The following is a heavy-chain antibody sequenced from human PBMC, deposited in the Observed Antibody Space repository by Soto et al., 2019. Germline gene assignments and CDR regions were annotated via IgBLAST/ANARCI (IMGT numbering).Heavy chain of an antibody. CDR2: ISWNGGRT. J-gene: IGHJ4*02. Sequence: EVELVVSGGGLVQPGRSLRLSCKASRFTFDNFAMHWVRQSPERGLEWVAAISWNGGRTGYADSVKGRFIVSRDNSKSSLYLEMNSLSREDTALYFCAKASYSLGIEGATDFHYWGQGAWVTVSS. D-gene: IGHD1-26*01. V-gene: IGHV3-9*01. CDR1: RFTFDNFA. CDR3: AKASYSLGIEGATDFHY.